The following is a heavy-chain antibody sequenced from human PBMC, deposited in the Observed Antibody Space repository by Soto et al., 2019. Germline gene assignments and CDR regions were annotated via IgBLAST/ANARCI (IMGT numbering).Heavy chain of an antibody. D-gene: IGHD3-9*01. J-gene: IGHJ4*02. CDR1: GYTFGHFY. Sequence: QVQLVQSGAEVKKPGDSVKVSCKASGYTFGHFYITWVRQAPGQGLEWMGAISPHNRNTNYAEKFRGRVTMTTDTSTTTAYMELRSLRSDDTAVYYCARDEGGYDILTGYCKAHHFDQWGQGALVTVSS. CDR3: ARDEGGYDILTGYCKAHHFDQ. V-gene: IGHV1-18*01. CDR2: ISPHNRNT.